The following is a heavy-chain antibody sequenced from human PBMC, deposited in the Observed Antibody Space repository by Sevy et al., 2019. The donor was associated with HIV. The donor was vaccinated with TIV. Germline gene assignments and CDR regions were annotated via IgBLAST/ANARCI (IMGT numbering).Heavy chain of an antibody. D-gene: IGHD2-2*01. Sequence: ASVKVSCKASGGTFSKYAITWVRQAPGQGLEWMGGIIPIFGTANYAQKFQGRVTITADESTSTAYMELSSLRSEDTAVYYCARDRGFSSTSEYGMTSGAKGPRSPSP. V-gene: IGHV1-69*13. J-gene: IGHJ6*02. CDR3: ARDRGFSSTSEYGMTS. CDR1: GGTFSKYA. CDR2: IIPIFGTA.